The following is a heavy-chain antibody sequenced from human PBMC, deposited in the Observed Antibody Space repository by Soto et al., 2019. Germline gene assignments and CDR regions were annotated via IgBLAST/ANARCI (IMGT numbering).Heavy chain of an antibody. CDR1: GYTFTSYA. J-gene: IGHJ5*02. Sequence: EASVKVSCKASGYTFTSYAMHWVRQAPGQRLEWMGWINAGNGNTKYSHKFQGRVTITRDTSASTAYMELSSLRSEDTAVYYCAGGVVVPAAISGRPTNWFDPWGQGTLVTVSS. D-gene: IGHD2-2*02. CDR3: AGGVVVPAAISGRPTNWFDP. CDR2: INAGNGNT. V-gene: IGHV1-3*01.